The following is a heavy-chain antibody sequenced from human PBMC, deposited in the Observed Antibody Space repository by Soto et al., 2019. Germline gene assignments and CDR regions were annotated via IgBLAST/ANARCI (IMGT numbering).Heavy chain of an antibody. CDR3: AKGDNLGPKTGYAFDP. J-gene: IGHJ5*02. V-gene: IGHV6-1*01. Sequence: SQTLSLTSAISGDSVSSNTASWNWTRHSPSRGLEWLGRTYFRSKWYNDYAVSVKSRIILNPDTSNNQFSLQLNSVTPEDTAVYFCAKGDNLGPKTGYAFDPWGQG. CDR1: GDSVSSNTAS. CDR2: TYFRSKWYN. D-gene: IGHD5-12*01.